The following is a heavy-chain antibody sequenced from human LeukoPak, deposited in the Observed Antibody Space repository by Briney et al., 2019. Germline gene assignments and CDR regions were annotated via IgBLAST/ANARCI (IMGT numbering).Heavy chain of an antibody. CDR3: AKDQDYCSSTSCYWDY. V-gene: IGHV3-23*01. CDR1: GFTFSSYA. CDR2: ISGSGGST. J-gene: IGHJ4*02. Sequence: GGSLRLSCAASGFTFSSYAMSWVRQAPGKGLEWVSVISGSGGSTYYADSVKGRFTISRDNSKNTLYLQMNSLRAEDTAVYYCAKDQDYCSSTSCYWDYWGQGTLVTVSS. D-gene: IGHD2-2*01.